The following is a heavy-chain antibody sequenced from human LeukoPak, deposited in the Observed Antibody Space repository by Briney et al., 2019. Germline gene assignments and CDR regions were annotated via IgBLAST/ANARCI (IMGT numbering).Heavy chain of an antibody. V-gene: IGHV1-2*02. Sequence: GASVKVSCKASLYTFTRYYMHWVRQAPGQGLEWIGWINPNSGGTNYAQKFQGRVTMTRDTSISTAYMELSRLRSDDTAVYYCARHSIAAAVNFDYWGQGTLVTVSS. CDR2: INPNSGGT. CDR3: ARHSIAAAVNFDY. CDR1: LYTFTRYY. J-gene: IGHJ4*02. D-gene: IGHD6-13*01.